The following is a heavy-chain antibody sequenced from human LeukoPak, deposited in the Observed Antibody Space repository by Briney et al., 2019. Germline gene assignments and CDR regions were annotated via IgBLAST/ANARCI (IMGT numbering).Heavy chain of an antibody. V-gene: IGHV4-59*01. CDR3: ARGASWLQFLTSDY. D-gene: IGHD5-24*01. J-gene: IGHJ4*02. CDR1: GGSISSYY. CDR2: IYYSGST. Sequence: PSETLSLTCTVSGGSISSYYWSWIRQPPGKGLEWIGYIYYSGSTNYNPSLKSRVTISVDTSKNQFSLKLSSVTAADTAVYYCARGASWLQFLTSDYWGQGTLVTVSS.